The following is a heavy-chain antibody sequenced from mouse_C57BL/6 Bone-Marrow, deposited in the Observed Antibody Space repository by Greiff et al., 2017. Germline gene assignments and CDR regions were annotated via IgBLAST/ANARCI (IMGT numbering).Heavy chain of an antibody. CDR2: ISNGGGST. CDR3: ARPRYYYGSGYFDV. Sequence: EVKLVESGGGLVQPGGSLKLSCAASGFTFSDYYMYWVRQTPEKRLEWVAYISNGGGSTYYPDTVKGRFTISRDKAKNTLYLQMSRLKSEDTAMYYCARPRYYYGSGYFDVWGTGTTVTVSS. D-gene: IGHD1-1*01. V-gene: IGHV5-12*01. CDR1: GFTFSDYY. J-gene: IGHJ1*03.